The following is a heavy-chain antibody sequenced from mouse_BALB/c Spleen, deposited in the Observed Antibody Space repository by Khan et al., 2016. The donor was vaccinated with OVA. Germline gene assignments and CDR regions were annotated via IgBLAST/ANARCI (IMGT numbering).Heavy chain of an antibody. J-gene: IGHJ2*01. V-gene: IGHV3-2*02. Sequence: EVQLQESGPCLVKPSQSLSLNCPVPGYSITRDYAWTWIRQSPGNKLEWMAYLSYSGRTSYNPSLTSRLSNSRNTSKHQSFLQLNSVTTEDTATYYCARSVTIAPVAATDFDCWGQDTTLTVCS. CDR2: LSYSGRT. CDR3: ARSVTIAPVAATDFDC. CDR1: GYSITRDYA. D-gene: IGHD1-1*01.